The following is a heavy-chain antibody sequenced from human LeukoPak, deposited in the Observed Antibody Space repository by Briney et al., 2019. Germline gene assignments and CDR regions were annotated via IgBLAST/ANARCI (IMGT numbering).Heavy chain of an antibody. CDR3: ARLGIASRVRIFDY. D-gene: IGHD6-13*01. J-gene: IGHJ4*02. Sequence: SETLSLTCTVSGASVSSGSYSWNWIRQPPGKGLEWIGYMFYRGSTNYNPSLKSRVTISLDTSKNQFSLKLSSVTAADTAVYYCARLGIASRVRIFDYWGQGTLVTVSS. CDR1: GASVSSGSYS. V-gene: IGHV4-61*01. CDR2: MFYRGST.